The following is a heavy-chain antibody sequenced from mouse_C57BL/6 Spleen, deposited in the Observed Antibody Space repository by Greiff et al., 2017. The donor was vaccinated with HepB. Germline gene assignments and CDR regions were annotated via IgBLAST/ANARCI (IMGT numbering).Heavy chain of an antibody. V-gene: IGHV5-4*03. CDR1: GFTFSSYA. Sequence: EVKLMESGGGLVKPGGSLKLSCAASGFTFSSYAMSWVRQTPEKRLEWVATISDGGSYTYYPDNVKGRFTISRDNAKNNLYLQMSHLKSEDTAMYYCARAYPYYGVGYFDYWGQGTTLTVSS. J-gene: IGHJ2*01. CDR2: ISDGGSYT. D-gene: IGHD1-1*01. CDR3: ARAYPYYGVGYFDY.